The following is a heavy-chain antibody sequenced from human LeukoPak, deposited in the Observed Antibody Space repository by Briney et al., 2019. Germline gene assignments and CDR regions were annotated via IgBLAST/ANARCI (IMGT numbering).Heavy chain of an antibody. CDR3: AKESSSGYSN. CDR1: GFTFSSYV. CDR2: ISGSGGST. V-gene: IGHV3-23*01. J-gene: IGHJ4*02. Sequence: GGSLRLSCAASGFTFSSYVMNWVRQAPGKGLEWISTISGSGGSTYYADSVKGRFTISRDNSKNTLYLEMNSLRAEDTAIYYCAKESSSGYSNWGQGTLVSVSS. D-gene: IGHD3-22*01.